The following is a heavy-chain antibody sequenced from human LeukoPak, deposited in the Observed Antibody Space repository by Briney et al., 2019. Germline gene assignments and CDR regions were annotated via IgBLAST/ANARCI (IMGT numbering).Heavy chain of an antibody. CDR2: IYYSVTT. J-gene: IGHJ3*02. CDR1: GGSISSYY. Sequence: SETLSFTCTVSGGSISSYYWGWIGQPPGKGLEWIGYIYYSVTTNYNPSRKSRLTISVDTSKNQFSLKLSSVTAADTAVYYCPRVFSEGAMIAWDAFDIWGQRTMVTVSS. V-gene: IGHV4-59*01. D-gene: IGHD1-26*01. CDR3: PRVFSEGAMIAWDAFDI.